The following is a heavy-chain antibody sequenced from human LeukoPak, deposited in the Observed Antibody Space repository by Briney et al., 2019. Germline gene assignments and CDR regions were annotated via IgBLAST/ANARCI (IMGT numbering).Heavy chain of an antibody. J-gene: IGHJ6*02. D-gene: IGHD3-22*01. V-gene: IGHV3-48*03. CDR2: ISSSGSTI. CDR1: GFSFSSYE. CDR3: ARSGGDTMIVVDSYYYYGMDV. Sequence: GGSLRLSCAASGFSFSSYEMNWVRHAPGKGLEWVSYISSSGSTIYYADSVKGRFTISRDNAKNSLYLIMNSLRAEDTAVYYCARSGGDTMIVVDSYYYYGMDVWGQGTTVTVSS.